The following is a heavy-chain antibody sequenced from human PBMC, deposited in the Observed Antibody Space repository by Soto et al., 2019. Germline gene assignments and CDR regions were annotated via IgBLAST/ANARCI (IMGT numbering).Heavy chain of an antibody. Sequence: QVQLQESGPGLVKPSETLSLTCTVSGGSISSYDWSWMRQPPGKGLEWIGSVYYSGSTNYNPSLKRRVTISVDTSKNEFPLKLSSLTAADTAMYYCARARGGTGKRFDPWGQGTLVTVSS. CDR2: VYYSGST. CDR3: ARARGGTGKRFDP. J-gene: IGHJ5*02. D-gene: IGHD3-10*01. CDR1: GGSISSYD. V-gene: IGHV4-59*01.